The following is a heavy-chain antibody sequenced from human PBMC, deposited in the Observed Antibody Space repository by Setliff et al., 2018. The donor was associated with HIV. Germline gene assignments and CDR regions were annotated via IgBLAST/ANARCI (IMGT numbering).Heavy chain of an antibody. V-gene: IGHV1-3*01. CDR1: GDTFTSYT. Sequence: ASVKVSCKASGDTFTSYTFHWVRQAPGQTPEWMGWINPDNGNTQYSQKFRGRVTMTRDTSANTVFMQMSSLRSEDTSIFYCAMTKMIYYFDYWGPGTLVTVSS. CDR2: INPDNGNT. CDR3: AMTKMIYYFDY. D-gene: IGHD3-16*01. J-gene: IGHJ4*02.